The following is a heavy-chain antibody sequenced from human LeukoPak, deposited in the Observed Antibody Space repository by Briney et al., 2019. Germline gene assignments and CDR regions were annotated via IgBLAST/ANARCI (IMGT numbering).Heavy chain of an antibody. J-gene: IGHJ6*03. D-gene: IGHD2-8*01. CDR1: GFTFSSYW. Sequence: AGGSLSLSCAASGFTFSSYWMSWVRQAPGKGLEWVANIKQDGSEAYYVDSVKGRFTVSRDNAKNSLYLQLNSLGAEDTAVYYCATRYCTIPACRASSYHCMDNWGKGTTVTVSS. V-gene: IGHV3-7*01. CDR3: ATRYCTIPACRASSYHCMDN. CDR2: IKQDGSEA.